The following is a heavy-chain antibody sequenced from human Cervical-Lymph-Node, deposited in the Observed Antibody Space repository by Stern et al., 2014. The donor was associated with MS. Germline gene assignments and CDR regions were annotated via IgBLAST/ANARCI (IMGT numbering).Heavy chain of an antibody. D-gene: IGHD1-1*01. J-gene: IGHJ4*02. CDR2: ITNVGST. Sequence: EVQLVESGGGVIQPGGSLRLSCTASGFTVRRDYMTWVRQAPGKGVEEVSLITNVGSTFYTDSVKGRFTISRDDSKNTVYLHMTSLRAEDTAMYYCARDTSSPERSDWWGQGTLVTVSS. CDR1: GFTVRRDY. CDR3: ARDTSSPERSDW. V-gene: IGHV3-53*01.